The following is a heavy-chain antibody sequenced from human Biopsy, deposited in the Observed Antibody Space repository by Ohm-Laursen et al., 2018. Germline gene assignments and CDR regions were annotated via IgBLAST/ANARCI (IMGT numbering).Heavy chain of an antibody. CDR3: VRGVDYYDPYHYYALDV. D-gene: IGHD3-22*01. CDR1: GGSFSEYY. V-gene: IGHV4-34*01. CDR2: INHSGRT. J-gene: IGHJ6*02. Sequence: SDTLSLTCAVYGGSFSEYYWTWIRQPPGKGLEWIGEINHSGRTNYNPSLKSRVTISVDTSKNQFSLKVRSVTAADTAVYYCVRGVDYYDPYHYYALDVWGQGTTVTVSS.